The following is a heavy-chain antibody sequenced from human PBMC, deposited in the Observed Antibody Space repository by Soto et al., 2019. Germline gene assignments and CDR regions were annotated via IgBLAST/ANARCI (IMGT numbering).Heavy chain of an antibody. D-gene: IGHD3-3*01. CDR1: GYTFSIYG. Sequence: GPSVKVACKATGYTFSIYGISWVRQAPGQGLEWIGWIVVGSGNTNYAQKFQERVTITRDMSTSTAYMELSSLRSEDTAVYYCARYFDFWSGYSSGYFDYWGQGTLVTVSS. V-gene: IGHV1-58*02. CDR3: ARYFDFWSGYSSGYFDY. CDR2: IVVGSGNT. J-gene: IGHJ4*02.